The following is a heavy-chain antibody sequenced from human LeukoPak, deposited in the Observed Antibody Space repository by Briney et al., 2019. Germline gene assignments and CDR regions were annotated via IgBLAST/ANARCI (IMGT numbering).Heavy chain of an antibody. Sequence: GRSLILSCEASGFTFNTYWMMWVRQAPGKGLEWVANIKQDGSDKYYVDSVKGRFTISRDNANNSLYLQMHSLRVEDTAVYYCAREYSSGWYGVRPKGFDYWGQGTLVTVSS. CDR2: IKQDGSDK. D-gene: IGHD6-19*01. CDR1: GFTFNTYW. V-gene: IGHV3-7*03. CDR3: AREYSSGWYGVRPKGFDY. J-gene: IGHJ4*02.